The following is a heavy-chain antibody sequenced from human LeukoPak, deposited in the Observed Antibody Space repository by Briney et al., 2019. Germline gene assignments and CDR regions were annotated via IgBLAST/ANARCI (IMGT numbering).Heavy chain of an antibody. D-gene: IGHD3-3*01. CDR2: ISWNSGSI. V-gene: IGHV3-9*01. CDR3: AKEVLNRHYDFWSGYYGYYGMDV. J-gene: IGHJ6*02. CDR1: GFTFDDYA. Sequence: GRSLRLSCAASGFTFDDYAMHWVRHAPGKGLEWVSGISWNSGSIGYADSVKGRFTISRDNAKNSLYLQMNSLRAEDTALYYCAKEVLNRHYDFWSGYYGYYGMDVWGQGTTVTVSS.